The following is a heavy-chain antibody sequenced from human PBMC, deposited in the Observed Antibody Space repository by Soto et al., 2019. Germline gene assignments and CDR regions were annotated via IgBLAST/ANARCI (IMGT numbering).Heavy chain of an antibody. V-gene: IGHV4-34*01. Sequence: SETLSLTCAVYGGSFSGYYWSWIRQPPGKGLEWIGEINHSGSTNYNPSLKSRVTISVDTSKNQFSLKLSSVTAADTAVYYCARSYSSSSGPLFYYYYYMDVWGKGTTVTVSS. CDR2: INHSGST. CDR1: GGSFSGYY. D-gene: IGHD6-6*01. J-gene: IGHJ6*03. CDR3: ARSYSSSSGPLFYYYYYMDV.